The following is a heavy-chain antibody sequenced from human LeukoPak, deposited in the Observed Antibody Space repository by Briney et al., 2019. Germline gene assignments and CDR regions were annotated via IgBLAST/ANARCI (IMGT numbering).Heavy chain of an antibody. Sequence: SETLSLTCTVSGYSISSGYYWAWIRQPPGKGLEWIGSIYHSGSTYYNPSLKSRVTISVDTSKNQFSLKLTSVTAADTAVYYCARGLLSMIRGGSLLGRVDPWGQGTLVIVSS. CDR3: ARGLLSMIRGGSLLGRVDP. CDR1: GYSISSGYY. CDR2: IYHSGST. D-gene: IGHD3-10*01. V-gene: IGHV4-38-2*02. J-gene: IGHJ5*02.